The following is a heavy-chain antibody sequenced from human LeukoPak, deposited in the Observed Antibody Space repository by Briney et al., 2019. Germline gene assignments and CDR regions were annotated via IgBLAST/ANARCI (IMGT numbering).Heavy chain of an antibody. CDR2: MNPNSGNT. V-gene: IGHV1-8*03. CDR1: GYTFTTYD. J-gene: IGHJ5*02. Sequence: ASVKVSRKASGYTFTTYDINWVRQATGQGLEWMGWMNPNSGNTGYAQKFQGRVTITRNTSISTAYMELSSLRSEDTAVYYCARGGKNCSAASCYRWFDPWGKGTLVTVSS. CDR3: ARGGKNCSAASCYRWFDP. D-gene: IGHD2-15*01.